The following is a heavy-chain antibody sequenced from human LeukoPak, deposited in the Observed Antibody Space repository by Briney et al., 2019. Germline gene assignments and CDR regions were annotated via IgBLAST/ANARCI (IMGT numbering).Heavy chain of an antibody. J-gene: IGHJ4*02. CDR1: GFTFSSYA. Sequence: SLRLSCAASGFTFSSYAMHWVRQAPGKGLEWVAVISYDGSNKYYADSVKGRFTISRDNSKNTLYLQMNSLRAEDTAVYYCARDSGCSSTSCYTGVFDYWGQGTLVTVSS. D-gene: IGHD2-2*02. V-gene: IGHV3-30-3*01. CDR3: ARDSGCSSTSCYTGVFDY. CDR2: ISYDGSNK.